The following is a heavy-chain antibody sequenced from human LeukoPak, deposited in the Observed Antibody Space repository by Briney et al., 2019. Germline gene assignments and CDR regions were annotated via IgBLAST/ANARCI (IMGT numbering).Heavy chain of an antibody. J-gene: IGHJ5*02. CDR3: ARGEVVRGVIEGFDP. V-gene: IGHV1-2*02. CDR2: INPNSGGT. CDR1: GYTFTGYY. Sequence: ASVKVSCKASGYTFTGYYMHWVRQAPGQGLEWMGWINPNSGGTNYAQKFQGRVTMTRDTSISTAYMELSRLRSDDTAVYYCARGEVVRGVIEGFDPWGRGTLVTVSS. D-gene: IGHD3-10*01.